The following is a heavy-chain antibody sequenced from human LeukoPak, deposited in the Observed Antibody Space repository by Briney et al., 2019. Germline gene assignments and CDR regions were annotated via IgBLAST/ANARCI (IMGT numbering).Heavy chain of an antibody. CDR1: GYTFTSYA. D-gene: IGHD6-19*01. CDR2: INAGNGNT. V-gene: IGHV1-3*01. CDR3: ARARSRGGWYYFDY. Sequence: ASVKLSCKASGYTFTSYAMHWVRQAPGQRLEWMGWINAGNGNTKYSQKLKGRFTITRDTSASTAYMELSSLGSEDTAVYYCARARSRGGWYYFDYWGQGTLVTVSS. J-gene: IGHJ4*02.